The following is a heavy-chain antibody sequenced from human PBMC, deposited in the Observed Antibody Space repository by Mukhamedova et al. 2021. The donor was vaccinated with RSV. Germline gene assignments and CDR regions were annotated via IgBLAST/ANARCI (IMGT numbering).Heavy chain of an antibody. D-gene: IGHD2-15*01. CDR1: FSHHG. CDR2: IWSDGTKK. V-gene: IGHV3-33*07. CDR3: ARIWGGCSGGSCYSDS. J-gene: IGHJ5*01. Sequence: FSHHGMYWVRQAPGKGLEWVAIIWSDGTKKYYGDSVKGRLTVSRDDSKNTLYLQMNSLRVEDTAVYYCARIWGGCSGGSCYSDS.